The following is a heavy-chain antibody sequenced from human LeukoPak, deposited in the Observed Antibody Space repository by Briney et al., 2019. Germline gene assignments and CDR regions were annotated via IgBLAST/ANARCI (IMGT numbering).Heavy chain of an antibody. V-gene: IGHV4-61*02. D-gene: IGHD3-10*01. J-gene: IGHJ5*02. CDR2: IYTSGST. CDR3: ARDLSDGSGSYLLNWFDP. Sequence: NPSETLSLTCTVSGGSISSSSYYWGWIRQPAGKGLEWIGRIYTSGSTNYNPSLKSRVTMSVDTSKNQFSLKLSSVTAADTAVYYCARDLSDGSGSYLLNWFDPWGQGTLVTVSS. CDR1: GGSISSSSYY.